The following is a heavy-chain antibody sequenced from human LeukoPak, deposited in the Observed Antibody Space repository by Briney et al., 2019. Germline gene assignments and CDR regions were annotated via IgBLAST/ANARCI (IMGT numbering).Heavy chain of an antibody. CDR2: IDPDDGET. CDR1: GYTLTELS. J-gene: IGHJ4*02. CDR3: AMSAHPSYSSGWYGDY. Sequence: ASVKVSCKVSGYTLTELSMHWVRQAPGQGLEWMGCIDPDDGETIYAQKFQGRVTMTADTSTDTAYMELRSLRSDDTAVYYCAMSAHPSYSSGWYGDYWGQGTLVTVSS. V-gene: IGHV1-24*01. D-gene: IGHD6-19*01.